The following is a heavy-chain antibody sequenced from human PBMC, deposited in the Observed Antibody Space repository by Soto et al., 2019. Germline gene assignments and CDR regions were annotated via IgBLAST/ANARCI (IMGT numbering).Heavy chain of an antibody. D-gene: IGHD5-18*01. CDR1: GFTFSSYA. J-gene: IGHJ4*02. CDR3: MRILQYSDGLRH. Sequence: EVQLVESGGGLVQPGGSLRLSCSASGFTFSSYAMHWVRQAPGKALEYVSAINSNGGSTYYADSVKGRFTISRDNSKKTLYLQMSSLIAEATAVYSCMRILQYSDGLRHWAQGTLVTVSS. V-gene: IGHV3-64D*06. CDR2: INSNGGST.